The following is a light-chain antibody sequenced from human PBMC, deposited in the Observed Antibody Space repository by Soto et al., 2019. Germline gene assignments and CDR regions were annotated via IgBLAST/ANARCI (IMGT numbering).Light chain of an antibody. V-gene: IGKV1-5*01. CDR1: QSISTW. CDR2: DVS. J-gene: IGKJ5*01. Sequence: DIQMTQSPSTLSASVGDRVTITCRAGQSISTWLAWYQQKLGKAPKLLIYDVSSLQSGVPSRFSGSGSGTDFTLTISSLEPEDFAVYYCQQRNYWPITFGQGTRLEI. CDR3: QQRNYWPIT.